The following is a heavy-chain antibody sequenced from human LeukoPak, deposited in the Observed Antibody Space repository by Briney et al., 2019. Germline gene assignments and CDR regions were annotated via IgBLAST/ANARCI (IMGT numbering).Heavy chain of an antibody. D-gene: IGHD6-13*01. CDR3: ATDPLGQQLALPGVDC. V-gene: IGHV3-21*01. CDR2: ISSGSSYI. Sequence: GGSLRLSCAASGFTFSGYAMTWVRQTPGKGLEWVSSISSGSSYIYYADSLKGRFTISRDNAKNSLYLQMNSLRAEDTAVYYCATDPLGQQLALPGVDCWGQGTLVTVSS. CDR1: GFTFSGYA. J-gene: IGHJ4*02.